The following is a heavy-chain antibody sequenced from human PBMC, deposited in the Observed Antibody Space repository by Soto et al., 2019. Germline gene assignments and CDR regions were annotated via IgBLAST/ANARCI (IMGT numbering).Heavy chain of an antibody. CDR1: GFTFIRYS. CDR3: ARDVGPPFDY. Sequence: GGSLRLSCAASGFTFIRYSMNWVRQAPGKGLEWVSSISSSSSYIYYADSVKGRFTISRDNAKNSLYLQMNSLRAEDTAVYYCARDVGPPFDYWGQGTLVTVSS. J-gene: IGHJ4*02. V-gene: IGHV3-21*01. CDR2: ISSSSSYI.